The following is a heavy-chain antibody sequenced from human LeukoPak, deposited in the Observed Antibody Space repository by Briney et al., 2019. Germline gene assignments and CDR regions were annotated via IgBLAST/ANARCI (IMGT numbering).Heavy chain of an antibody. CDR3: ARYYYDSRGYYYYYFDY. Sequence: SQTLSLTCAISGDSVSSNSAAWNWITQSPSRGLEWPARTYYRSKWSNDYAVSVKSRITINPDTSRNQSSLQPNSVTPEDTAVYYCARYYYDSRGYYYYYFDYWGQGTLVTVSS. CDR1: GDSVSSNSAA. J-gene: IGHJ4*02. V-gene: IGHV6-1*01. CDR2: TYYRSKWSN. D-gene: IGHD3-22*01.